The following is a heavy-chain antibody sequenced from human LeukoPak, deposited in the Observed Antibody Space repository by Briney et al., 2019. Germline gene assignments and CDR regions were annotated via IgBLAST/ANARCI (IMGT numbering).Heavy chain of an antibody. CDR1: GFTFSYYA. V-gene: IGHV3-23*01. CDR2: ISSSGGST. J-gene: IGHJ4*02. D-gene: IGHD5-18*01. Sequence: PGGSLRLSCAASGFTFSYYAMSWVRQAPGKGLEWVSAISSSGGSTYYADSVKGRFTISRDNPKNTLYLQMNSLRAEDTAIYYCAKDRFGYRYGHFDYWGQGTLVTVSS. CDR3: AKDRFGYRYGHFDY.